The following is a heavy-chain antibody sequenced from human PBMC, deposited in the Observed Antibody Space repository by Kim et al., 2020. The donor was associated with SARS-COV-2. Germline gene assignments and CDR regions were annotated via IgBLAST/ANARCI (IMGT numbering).Heavy chain of an antibody. D-gene: IGHD2-15*01. Sequence: SVKVSCKASGGTFSSYAISWVRQAPGQGLEWMGGIIPIFGTANYAQKFQGRVTITADESTSTAYMELSSLRSEDTAVYYCARHATPLGYCSGGSCYCWGQGTLVTVSS. V-gene: IGHV1-69*13. J-gene: IGHJ4*02. CDR2: IIPIFGTA. CDR1: GGTFSSYA. CDR3: ARHATPLGYCSGGSCYC.